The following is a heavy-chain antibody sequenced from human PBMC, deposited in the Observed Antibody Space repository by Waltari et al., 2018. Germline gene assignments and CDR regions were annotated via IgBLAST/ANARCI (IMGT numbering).Heavy chain of an antibody. Sequence: EVQLVESGGGLVQPGGSLSLSCAASGVTVSNKYMTWVRQAPGKGLEYVSVIYSDGRTYDAESVKGRFTISRDNSKNTLYLQMNSLRAEDTAVYFCAGRDNGFDFFDYWGQGTLVTVSS. CDR2: IYSDGRT. D-gene: IGHD5-12*01. CDR1: GVTVSNKY. CDR3: AGRDNGFDFFDY. V-gene: IGHV3-66*02. J-gene: IGHJ4*02.